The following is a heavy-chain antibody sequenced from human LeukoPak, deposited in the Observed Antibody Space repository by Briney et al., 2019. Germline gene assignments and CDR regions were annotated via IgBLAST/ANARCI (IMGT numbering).Heavy chain of an antibody. D-gene: IGHD3-22*01. J-gene: IGHJ4*02. CDR1: GFTFSSYA. V-gene: IGHV3-23*01. Sequence: GGSLRLSCAASGFTFSSYAMSWVRQAPGKGLEWVSAISGSGGSTYCADSVKGRFTISRDNSKNTLYLQMNSLRAEDTAVYYCAKDRAMIVVVMGGDYWGQGTLVTVSS. CDR2: ISGSGGST. CDR3: AKDRAMIVVVMGGDY.